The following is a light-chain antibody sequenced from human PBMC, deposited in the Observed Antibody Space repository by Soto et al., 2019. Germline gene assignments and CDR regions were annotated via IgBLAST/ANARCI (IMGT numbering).Light chain of an antibody. CDR2: AVS. V-gene: IGLV2-14*01. Sequence: QSALTQPASVSGSPGQSITIACTGTSRDIGDYDYVSWYQQHPGKAPKPLISAVSNRPSGVSNRFSGYKSGNTASLTISGLQAEDEADYYCNSYASGNARVFGTGTKVTVL. CDR1: SRDIGDYDY. CDR3: NSYASGNARV. J-gene: IGLJ1*01.